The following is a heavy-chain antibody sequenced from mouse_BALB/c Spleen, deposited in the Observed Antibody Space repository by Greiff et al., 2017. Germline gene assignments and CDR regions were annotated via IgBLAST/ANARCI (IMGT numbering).Heavy chain of an antibody. V-gene: IGHV1-14*01. Sequence: VQLQQPGAELVRPGASVKLSCKASGYTFTSYWMHWVKQKPGQGLEWIGYINPYNDGTKYNEKFKGKATLTSDKSSSTAYMELSSLTSEDSAVYYCARYYRPYAMDYWGQGTSVTVSS. CDR3: ARYYRPYAMDY. CDR2: INPYNDGT. D-gene: IGHD2-14*01. CDR1: GYTFTSYW. J-gene: IGHJ4*01.